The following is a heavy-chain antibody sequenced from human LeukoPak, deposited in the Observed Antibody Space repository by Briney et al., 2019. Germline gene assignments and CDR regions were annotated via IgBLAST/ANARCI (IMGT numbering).Heavy chain of an antibody. CDR1: GFTFSSYA. V-gene: IGHV3-23*01. CDR3: AKTTDSSGYYRDAFDI. J-gene: IGHJ3*02. Sequence: GGSLRLSCAASGFTFSSYAMSWVRQAPGKGLEWVSAISGSGGSTYYADSVKGRFTISRDNSKNTLYLQMNSLRAEDTAVYYCAKTTDSSGYYRDAFDIWGQGTMVTVSS. D-gene: IGHD3-22*01. CDR2: ISGSGGST.